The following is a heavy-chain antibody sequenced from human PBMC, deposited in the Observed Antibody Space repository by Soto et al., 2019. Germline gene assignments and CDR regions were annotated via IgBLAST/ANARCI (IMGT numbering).Heavy chain of an antibody. D-gene: IGHD2-21*02. J-gene: IGHJ5*02. CDR2: IYYSGST. Sequence: SETLSLTCTVSGGSISSGGYYWSWIRQHPGKGLEWIGYIYYSGSTYYNPSLKSRGTISVDTSKNQFSLKLSSVTAADTAVYYCARVAGYCGGDCYSRINWFDPWGQGTLVTVSS. CDR3: ARVAGYCGGDCYSRINWFDP. CDR1: GGSISSGGYY. V-gene: IGHV4-31*03.